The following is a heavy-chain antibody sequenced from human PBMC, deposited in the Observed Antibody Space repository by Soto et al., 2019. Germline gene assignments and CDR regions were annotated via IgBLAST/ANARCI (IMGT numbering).Heavy chain of an antibody. CDR3: ARDGEGYCSGGSCSAENWFDP. Sequence: QVQLQESGPGLVKPSETLSLTCSVSDGSISSYYWSWIRQPAGKRLEWIGRIESSGSTTYNPSLKSRVTMSVDTSKNQFSLNLSSVTAADTAVYYCARDGEGYCSGGSCSAENWFDPWGQGILVTVSS. J-gene: IGHJ5*02. CDR2: IESSGST. CDR1: DGSISSYY. V-gene: IGHV4-4*07. D-gene: IGHD2-15*01.